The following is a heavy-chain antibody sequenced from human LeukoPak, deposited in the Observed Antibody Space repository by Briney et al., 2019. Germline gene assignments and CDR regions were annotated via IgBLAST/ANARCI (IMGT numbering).Heavy chain of an antibody. D-gene: IGHD4-17*01. Sequence: GGSLRLSCAASGFTFSSYAMHWVRQAPGKGLEWVAVISYDGSNKYYADSVKGRFTISRDNSKNTLYLQMNSLRAEDTAVYYCARGRTVTTVDYYYGVGVWGQGTTVTVSS. V-gene: IGHV3-30-3*01. CDR3: ARGRTVTTVDYYYGVGV. CDR2: ISYDGSNK. CDR1: GFTFSSYA. J-gene: IGHJ6*02.